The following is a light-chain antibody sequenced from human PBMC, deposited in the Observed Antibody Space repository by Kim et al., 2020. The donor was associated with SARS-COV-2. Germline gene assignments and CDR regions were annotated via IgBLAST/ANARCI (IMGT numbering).Light chain of an antibody. V-gene: IGLV1-40*01. J-gene: IGLJ1*01. CDR3: QSFDSSLSTYV. CDR2: VDT. CDR1: SSNIGAGFD. Sequence: QSVLTQPPSVSGAPGQRVTISCTGTSSNIGAGFDVHWYQQLPGTAPRLLIYVDTNRPSGVPDRFSASRSGTLASLAITGLQADDEADYYCQSFDSSLSTYVFGAGTKVTVL.